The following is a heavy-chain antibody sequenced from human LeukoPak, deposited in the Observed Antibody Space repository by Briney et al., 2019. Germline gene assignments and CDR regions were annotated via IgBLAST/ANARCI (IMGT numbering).Heavy chain of an antibody. CDR2: IYSGGST. V-gene: IGHV3-66*01. D-gene: IGHD5-12*01. Sequence: GGSLRLSCAASGFTVSSNYMSWVRQAPGKGLEWVSVIYSGGSTYYADSVKGRFTISRDNSKNTLYLQMNSLRAEDTAVYYCARDRSSGYDDIWGQGTMVTVSS. CDR1: GFTVSSNY. CDR3: ARDRSSGYDDI. J-gene: IGHJ3*02.